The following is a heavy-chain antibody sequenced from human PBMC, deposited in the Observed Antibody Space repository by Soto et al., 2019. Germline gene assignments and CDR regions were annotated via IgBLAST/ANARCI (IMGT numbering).Heavy chain of an antibody. V-gene: IGHV3-9*01. CDR3: AKDMKWGGMTTIHYFDS. D-gene: IGHD4-17*01. CDR2: ISWNSETI. Sequence: PGGSLRLSCAASGFTVDDYAMHWVRQAPGKGLEWVSGISWNSETIDYADSVKGRFTISRDNAKSSLFLQMNSLRPDDTSFYYCAKDMKWGGMTTIHYFDSWGQGTLVTVSS. J-gene: IGHJ4*02. CDR1: GFTVDDYA.